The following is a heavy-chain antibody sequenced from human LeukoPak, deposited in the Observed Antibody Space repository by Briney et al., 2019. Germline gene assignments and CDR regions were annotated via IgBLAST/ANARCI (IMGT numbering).Heavy chain of an antibody. CDR1: GYTFTSNG. D-gene: IGHD4-23*01. CDR3: ARAYPTTRVVTEGDDY. CDR2: ISAYNGNT. V-gene: IGHV1-18*01. Sequence: GASVKVSCKASGYTFTSNGISWVRQAPGQGLEWMGWISAYNGNTNYTQKLQGRVTITTDTSTSTAYMELRSLRSDDTAVYYCARAYPTTRVVTEGDDYWGQGTLVTVSS. J-gene: IGHJ4*02.